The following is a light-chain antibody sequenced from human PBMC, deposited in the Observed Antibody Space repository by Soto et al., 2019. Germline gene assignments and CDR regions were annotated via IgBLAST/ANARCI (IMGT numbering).Light chain of an antibody. V-gene: IGLV2-14*01. CDR2: DVS. Sequence: QLVLTQPASVSGSPGQSITISCTGTSSDVGYFNYVSWYLQHPGKAPKLIIHDVSNRPSGVSNRFSGSKSDNTASLTISGLQAEDEADYYCSSYTSSSPVVFGGGTKLTVL. CDR1: SSDVGYFNY. J-gene: IGLJ2*01. CDR3: SSYTSSSPVV.